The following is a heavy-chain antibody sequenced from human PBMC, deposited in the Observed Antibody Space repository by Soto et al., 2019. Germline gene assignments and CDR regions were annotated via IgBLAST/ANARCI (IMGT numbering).Heavy chain of an antibody. CDR3: ARRAYCSSTSCWLN. CDR2: IYYSGST. D-gene: IGHD2-2*01. CDR1: GGSISSYY. V-gene: IGHV4-59*04. J-gene: IGHJ4*02. Sequence: SETLSLTCTVSGGSISSYYWSWIRQPPGKGLEWIGYIYYSGSTYYNPSLKSRVTISVDTSKNQFSLKLSSMTAADTAVYYCARRAYCSSTSCWLNWGQGTLVTVSS.